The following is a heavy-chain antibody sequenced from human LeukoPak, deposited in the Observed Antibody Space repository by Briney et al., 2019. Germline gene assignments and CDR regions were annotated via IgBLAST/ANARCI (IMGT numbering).Heavy chain of an antibody. J-gene: IGHJ4*02. CDR1: GYIFTTYW. D-gene: IGHD4-17*01. V-gene: IGHV5-51*01. CDR3: ARQATTSSPSDY. CDR2: IYPGDSDT. Sequence: GESLKISCKTSGYIFTTYWIAWVRQMPGKGLEWMGIIYPGDSDTRYSPSFQGQVTISADKSINTAYLQWSSLKALDTAMYYCARQATTSSPSDYWGQGTLVTVSS.